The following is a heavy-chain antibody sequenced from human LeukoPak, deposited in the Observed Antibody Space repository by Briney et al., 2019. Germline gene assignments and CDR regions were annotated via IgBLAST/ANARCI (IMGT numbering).Heavy chain of an antibody. CDR3: ASYSSTCYFDY. J-gene: IGHJ4*02. CDR1: GGSFTGYY. V-gene: IGHV4-34*01. Sequence: PSETPSLTCAVYGGSFTGYYWSWIRQPPGTGLGWIGEISHRGRTNYNPSLKSRVTISVDTSKNQFSLTLSSGTAADTAVYYCASYSSTCYFDYWGQGTLVTVSS. D-gene: IGHD6-13*01. CDR2: ISHRGRT.